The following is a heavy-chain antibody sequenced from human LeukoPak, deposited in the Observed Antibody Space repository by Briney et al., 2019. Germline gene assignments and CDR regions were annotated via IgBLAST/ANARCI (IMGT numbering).Heavy chain of an antibody. Sequence: GRSLRLSCAASGFTFSNYAMTWVRQAPGKGLEWVAVIWYDASNKYYADSVKGRFTISRDNSKNTLFLQMNSLRDDDTAVYYCVRGVGVSRFNYFDPWGQGTLVIVSS. V-gene: IGHV3-33*08. CDR2: IWYDASNK. CDR1: GFTFSNYA. D-gene: IGHD6-13*01. J-gene: IGHJ5*02. CDR3: VRGVGVSRFNYFDP.